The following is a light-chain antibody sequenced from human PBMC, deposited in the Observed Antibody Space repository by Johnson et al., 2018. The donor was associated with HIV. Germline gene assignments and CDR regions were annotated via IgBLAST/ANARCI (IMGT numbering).Light chain of an antibody. CDR3: GTWDSSLSAHYV. CDR1: DSDIGNNY. J-gene: IGLJ1*01. V-gene: IGLV1-51*01. CDR2: DNN. Sequence: HSVLTQPPSVSAAPGQKVTISCFGSDSDIGNNYVSWYQQLPGTAPKLLIYDNNKRPSGIPDRFSGSKSGTSATLGITGLQTGDEADYYCGTWDSSLSAHYVFGTGTKVTVL.